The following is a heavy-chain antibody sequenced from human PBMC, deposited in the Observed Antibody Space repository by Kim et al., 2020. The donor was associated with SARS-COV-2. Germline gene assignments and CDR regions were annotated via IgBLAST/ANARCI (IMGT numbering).Heavy chain of an antibody. CDR1: GFTFSSYG. CDR2: IWYDGSNK. Sequence: GGSLRLSCAASGFTFSSYGMHWVRQAPGKGLEWVAVIWYDGSNKYYADSVKGRFTISRDNSKNTLYLQMNSLRAEDTAVYYCAREWTTVTRGWFDPWGQGTLVTVSS. V-gene: IGHV3-33*01. CDR3: AREWTTVTRGWFDP. J-gene: IGHJ5*02. D-gene: IGHD4-17*01.